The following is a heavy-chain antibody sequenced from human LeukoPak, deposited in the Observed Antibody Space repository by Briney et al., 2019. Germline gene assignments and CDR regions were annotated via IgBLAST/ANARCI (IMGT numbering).Heavy chain of an antibody. D-gene: IGHD6-13*01. V-gene: IGHV1-69*04. CDR3: ARELIDQIAAAGSWFDP. J-gene: IGHJ5*02. Sequence: SVKVSCKASGGTFSSYAISWVRQAPGQGLEWMGRIIPILGIANYAQKFQGRVTITADKSTSTAYMELSSLRSEDTAVYYCARELIDQIAAAGSWFDPWGQGALVTVSS. CDR1: GGTFSSYA. CDR2: IIPILGIA.